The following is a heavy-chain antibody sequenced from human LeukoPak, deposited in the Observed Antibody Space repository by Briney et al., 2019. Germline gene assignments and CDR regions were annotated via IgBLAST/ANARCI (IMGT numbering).Heavy chain of an antibody. Sequence: ASVKVSCKASGGTFSSYAISWVRQAPGQGLEWMGGIIPIFGTANYAQKFQGRVTITTDESTSTAYMELSSLRSEDTAVYYCARDATGTPASYWGQGTLVAVSS. CDR2: IIPIFGTA. J-gene: IGHJ4*02. V-gene: IGHV1-69*05. D-gene: IGHD1-1*01. CDR3: ARDATGTPASY. CDR1: GGTFSSYA.